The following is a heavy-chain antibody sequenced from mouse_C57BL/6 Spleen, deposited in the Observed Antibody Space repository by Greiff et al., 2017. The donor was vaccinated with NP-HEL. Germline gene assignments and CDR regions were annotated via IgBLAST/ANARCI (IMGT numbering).Heavy chain of an antibody. J-gene: IGHJ2*01. Sequence: EVQLQQSGPELVKPGASVKISCKASGYTFTDYYMNWVKQSHGKSLEWIGDINPYNGGTSYNQKFKGKATLTVDKSSSTAYMELRSLTSEDSAVYYCAREYNYYDYWGQGTTLTVSS. CDR1: GYTFTDYY. CDR3: AREYNYYDY. D-gene: IGHD2-12*01. V-gene: IGHV1-26*01. CDR2: INPYNGGT.